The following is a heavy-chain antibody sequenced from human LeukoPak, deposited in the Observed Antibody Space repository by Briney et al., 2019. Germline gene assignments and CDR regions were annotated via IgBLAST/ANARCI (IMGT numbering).Heavy chain of an antibody. CDR1: GFTFSNGW. CDR3: AKDQGTGSYYYFDY. CDR2: ISWNSGSI. J-gene: IGHJ4*02. Sequence: GGSLRLSCATSGFTFSNGWMTWVRQAPGKGLAWVSGISWNSGSIGYADSVKGRFTISRDNAKNSLYLQMNSLRGEDTALYYCAKDQGTGSYYYFDYWGQGTLVTVSS. V-gene: IGHV3-9*01. D-gene: IGHD1-26*01.